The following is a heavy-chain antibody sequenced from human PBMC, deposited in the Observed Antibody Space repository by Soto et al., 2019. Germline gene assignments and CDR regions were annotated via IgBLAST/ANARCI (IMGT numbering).Heavy chain of an antibody. CDR3: ARGRSAVAGGYYYYGMDV. D-gene: IGHD6-19*01. J-gene: IGHJ6*02. V-gene: IGHV1-46*01. CDR2: INPSGGST. Sequence: GASVKVSCKASGYTFTSYYMHWVRQAPGQGLEWMGIINPSGGSTSYAQKFQGRVTMTRDTSTSTVYMELSSLRSEDTAVYYCARGRSAVAGGYYYYGMDVWGQGTTVTVS. CDR1: GYTFTSYY.